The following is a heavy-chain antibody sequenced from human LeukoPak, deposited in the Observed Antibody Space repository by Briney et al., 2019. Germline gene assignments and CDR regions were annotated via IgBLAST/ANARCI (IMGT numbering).Heavy chain of an antibody. CDR3: ARDDSGSYNFDY. D-gene: IGHD1-26*01. V-gene: IGHV1-8*01. CDR1: GYTFTSCD. CDR2: MNPNSGNT. J-gene: IGHJ4*02. Sequence: ASVKVSCKASGYTFTSCDINWVRQATGQGLEWMGWMNPNSGNTGYAQKFQGRVTMTRNTSISTAYMELSSLRSEDTAVYYCARDDSGSYNFDYWGQGTLVTVSS.